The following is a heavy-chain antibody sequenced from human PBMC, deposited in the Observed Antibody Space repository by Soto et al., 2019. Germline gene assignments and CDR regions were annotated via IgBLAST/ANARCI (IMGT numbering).Heavy chain of an antibody. CDR1: GSAFRTHG. CDR2: IWGDESKK. CDR3: ARGAVAAGDFDY. J-gene: IGHJ4*02. Sequence: GGSLRLSCAASGSAFRTHGMHWVRQAPGKGLEWVAVIWGDESKKYYADSVKGRFTISKDNSKNTLFLQMNTLRAEDTAVYYCARGAVAAGDFDYWGQGTPVTVSS. D-gene: IGHD2-15*01. V-gene: IGHV3-33*01.